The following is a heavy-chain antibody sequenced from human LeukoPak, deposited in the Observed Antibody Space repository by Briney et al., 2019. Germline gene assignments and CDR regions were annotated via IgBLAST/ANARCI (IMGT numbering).Heavy chain of an antibody. J-gene: IGHJ4*02. Sequence: SETLSLTCAVYGGSLSGYYWSWIRQPPGKGLEWIGEINHSGSTNYNPSLKSRVTISVDTSKNQLSLKLSSMTAADTGVYYCARQWLVSPLFDYWGQGTLVTVSS. CDR3: ARQWLVSPLFDY. CDR2: INHSGST. V-gene: IGHV4-34*01. CDR1: GGSLSGYY. D-gene: IGHD6-19*01.